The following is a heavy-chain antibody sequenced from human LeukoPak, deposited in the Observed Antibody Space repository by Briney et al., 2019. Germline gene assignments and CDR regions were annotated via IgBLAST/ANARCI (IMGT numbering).Heavy chain of an antibody. CDR1: GGSITSYY. Sequence: SETLSLTCTVSGGSITSYYWSWIRQPPGKGLEWIGYIYYSGNTNYNPSLKSRVTISIDTSKNQFSLNLSSVTASDTAVYYCTRLGKNYYDTSSFYVSWGQGTLVTVSS. D-gene: IGHD3-22*01. CDR3: TRLGKNYYDTSSFYVS. CDR2: IYYSGNT. J-gene: IGHJ5*02. V-gene: IGHV4-59*08.